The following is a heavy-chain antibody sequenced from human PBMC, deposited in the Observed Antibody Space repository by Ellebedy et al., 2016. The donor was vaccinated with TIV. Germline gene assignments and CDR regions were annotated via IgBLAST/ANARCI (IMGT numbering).Heavy chain of an antibody. J-gene: IGHJ3*01. Sequence: PGGSLRLSCSATGFTFGSFGMSWVRQAPGKGLEWVSYLSSSGSLMYYADSVKGRFTISRDNAKNSLYLQMNSLRAEDTAVYYCARGEDNYNYRDVFDVWGQGTLVTVSS. V-gene: IGHV3-48*03. CDR1: GFTFGSFG. D-gene: IGHD5-24*01. CDR2: LSSSGSLM. CDR3: ARGEDNYNYRDVFDV.